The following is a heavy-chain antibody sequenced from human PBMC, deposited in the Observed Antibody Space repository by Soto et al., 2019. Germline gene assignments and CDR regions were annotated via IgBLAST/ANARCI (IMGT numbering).Heavy chain of an antibody. J-gene: IGHJ3*02. V-gene: IGHV3-53*04. CDR3: AREHFSRGGSLTAYAFDI. D-gene: IGHD3-3*02. CDR1: GFTVSSNY. CDR2: IYSGGST. Sequence: GGSLRLSCAASGFTVSSNYMSWVRQAPGKGLEWVSVIYSGGSTYYADSVKGRFTISRHNSKNTLYLQMNSLRAEDTAVYSGAREHFSRGGSLTAYAFDIWGQGTMVTVSS.